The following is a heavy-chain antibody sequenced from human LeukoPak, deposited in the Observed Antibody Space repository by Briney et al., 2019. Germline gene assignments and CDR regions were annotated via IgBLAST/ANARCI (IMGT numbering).Heavy chain of an antibody. V-gene: IGHV4-39*02. CDR2: IYYSGNT. J-gene: IGHJ4*02. Sequence: PSETLSLTCTVSGGSIGSSSYCWDWIRQPPGKGLEWIGSIYYSGNTHYNPSLKSRVTISVDTSNNLFSLHVTSVTAADTAVYYCARGSDFWSGYPATFDYWGQGTLVTVSS. CDR1: GGSIGSSSYC. CDR3: ARGSDFWSGYPATFDY. D-gene: IGHD3-3*01.